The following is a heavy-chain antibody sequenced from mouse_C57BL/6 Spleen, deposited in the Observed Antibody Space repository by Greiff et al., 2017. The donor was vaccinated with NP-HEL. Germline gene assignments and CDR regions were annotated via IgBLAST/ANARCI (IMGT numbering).Heavy chain of an antibody. CDR3: ARPTGSHWYFDV. V-gene: IGHV5-17*01. CDR1: GFTFSDYG. CDR2: ISSGSSTI. D-gene: IGHD1-1*01. J-gene: IGHJ1*03. Sequence: EVKLQESGGGLVKPGGSLKLSCAASGFTFSDYGMHWVRQAPEKGLEWVAYISSGSSTIYYADTVKGRFTISRDNAKNTLFLQMTSLRSEDTAMYYCARPTGSHWYFDVWGTGTTVTSPQ.